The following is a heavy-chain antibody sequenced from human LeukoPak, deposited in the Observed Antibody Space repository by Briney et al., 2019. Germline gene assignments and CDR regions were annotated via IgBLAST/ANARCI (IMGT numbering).Heavy chain of an antibody. D-gene: IGHD6-25*01. CDR1: GGSISSSSYY. J-gene: IGHJ2*01. V-gene: IGHV4-39*01. Sequence: SETLSLTCTVSGGSISSSSYYWGWIRQHPGKGLECIGSIYYSGSTYYSPSLKSRVTISVDTSKNQFSLKLSSVTAADTAVYYCARRASGYWYFDLWGRGTLVTVSS. CDR2: IYYSGST. CDR3: ARRASGYWYFDL.